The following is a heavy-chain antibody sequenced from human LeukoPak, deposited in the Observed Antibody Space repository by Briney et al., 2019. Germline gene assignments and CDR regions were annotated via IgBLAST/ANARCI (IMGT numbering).Heavy chain of an antibody. V-gene: IGHV3-23*01. CDR3: AKTTTGYSSGRYPGWPVDY. D-gene: IGHD6-19*01. J-gene: IGHJ4*02. CDR1: GFTFSSYA. CDR2: ISGSGGIT. Sequence: GGSLRLSCAASGFTFSSYAIYWVRQAPGKRLEWVSGISGSGGITYFADPVKGRFTISGDNSKNTVYLQMNSLRVEDTAVYYCAKTTTGYSSGRYPGWPVDYWGQGTLVTVSS.